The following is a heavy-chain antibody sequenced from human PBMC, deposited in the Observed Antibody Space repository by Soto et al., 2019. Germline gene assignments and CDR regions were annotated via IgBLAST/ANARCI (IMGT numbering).Heavy chain of an antibody. D-gene: IGHD6-6*01. J-gene: IGHJ5*02. Sequence: SQTLSLTCAVSGDSVSSNSAAWNWIRQSPSRGLEWLARTYYRTKWYNDYAVSVKSRITINPDTSKNQFSLQLNSVTPEDTAVYYCARDPPTYSSSRWFDPWGQGTLVTVSS. V-gene: IGHV6-1*01. CDR3: ARDPPTYSSSRWFDP. CDR2: TYYRTKWYN. CDR1: GDSVSSNSAA.